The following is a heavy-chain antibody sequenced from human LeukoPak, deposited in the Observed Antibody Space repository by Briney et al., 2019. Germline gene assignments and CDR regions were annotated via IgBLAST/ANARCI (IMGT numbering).Heavy chain of an antibody. D-gene: IGHD1-26*01. CDR1: GGSISSSAYY. CDR2: VYYSGST. CDR3: ARDFGSGELLSSYYYYMDV. Sequence: PSETLTLTCAVSGGSISSSAYYWGWIRQPPGKKLEWIGSVYYSGSTSYNPSLKSRVTLSVDASKNQFSLKLSSVTAADTAVYYCARDFGSGELLSSYYYYMDVWGKGTTVTVSS. J-gene: IGHJ6*03. V-gene: IGHV4-39*07.